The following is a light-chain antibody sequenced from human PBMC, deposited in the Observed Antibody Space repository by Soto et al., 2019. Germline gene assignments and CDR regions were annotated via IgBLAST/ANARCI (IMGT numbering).Light chain of an antibody. CDR3: QQYNSSPLT. J-gene: IGKJ4*01. Sequence: EIVMTQSPSTLSVSPGERATLSCRASQSVSSRLAWYQQKPGKAPKLLIYDASSLDTGVPSRFSGSGSGTDFTLTISSLQPDYFATYYWQQYNSSPLTFGRGTKVEIK. V-gene: IGKV3-15*01. CDR1: QSVSSR. CDR2: DAS.